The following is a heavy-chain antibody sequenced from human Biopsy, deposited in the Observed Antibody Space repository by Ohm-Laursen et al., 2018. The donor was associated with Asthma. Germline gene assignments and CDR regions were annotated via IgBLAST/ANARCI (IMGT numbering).Heavy chain of an antibody. CDR1: GGTFNTYV. CDR3: ARKAGSCISRTCYSLDF. J-gene: IGHJ4*02. Sequence: SSVKVSCKSLGGTFNTYVIGWVRQAPGQGLEWMGGINSVFGTTTYPQKFQVRVTITADDSTSTVYMELSSLRSEDTAVYYCARKAGSCISRTCYSLDFWGQGTLVTVSS. CDR2: INSVFGTT. V-gene: IGHV1-69*01. D-gene: IGHD2-2*01.